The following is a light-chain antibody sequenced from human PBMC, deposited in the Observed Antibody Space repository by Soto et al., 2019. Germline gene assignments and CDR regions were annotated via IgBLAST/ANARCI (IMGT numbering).Light chain of an antibody. J-gene: IGLJ1*01. V-gene: IGLV2-23*02. CDR2: EVT. CDR3: CSYAGFNTPYV. CDR1: SSDVGSYNL. Sequence: QSALTQPASVSGSLGQSITISCTGTSSDVGSYNLVSWYQQHPGKAPKLIIYEVTKRPSGVFNRFSGPKSGNTASLIISGLQAEDEADYYCCSYAGFNTPYVFGTGTKVTV.